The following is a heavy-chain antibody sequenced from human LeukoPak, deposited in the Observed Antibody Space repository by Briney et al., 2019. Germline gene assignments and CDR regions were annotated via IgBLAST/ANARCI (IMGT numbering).Heavy chain of an antibody. CDR3: AKDMYDFSRSAMGGYYYYGMDV. CDR1: GFTFDDYA. Sequence: GRSLRLSCAASGFTFDDYAMHWVRQAPGKGLEWVSGISWSSGSIGYADSVRGRFTISRDNAKNSLYLQMNSLRAEDTALYYCAKDMYDFSRSAMGGYYYYGMDVWGQGTTVTVSS. CDR2: ISWSSGSI. D-gene: IGHD2-2*01. V-gene: IGHV3-9*01. J-gene: IGHJ6*02.